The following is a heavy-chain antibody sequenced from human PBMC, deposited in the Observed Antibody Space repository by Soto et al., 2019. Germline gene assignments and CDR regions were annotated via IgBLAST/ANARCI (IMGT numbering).Heavy chain of an antibody. CDR3: SRAIRLSGDAFDI. J-gene: IGHJ3*02. CDR1: GFTLSDYP. V-gene: IGHV3-49*03. D-gene: IGHD3-3*01. CDR2: IRTAAYGETT. Sequence: GGSLRLSCIASGFTLSDYPMIWFSQAPGKGLEWVAYIRTAAYGETTEYAASVKGRFTISRDDSESIASLQMNSLKTEDAAVYYCSRAIRLSGDAFDIWGQGTMVTVSS.